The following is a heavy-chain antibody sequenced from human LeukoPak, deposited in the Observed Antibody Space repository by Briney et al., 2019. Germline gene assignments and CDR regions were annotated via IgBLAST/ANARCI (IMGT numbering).Heavy chain of an antibody. CDR3: ATDCSSTNCLNLDY. CDR2: ISSSGSTI. D-gene: IGHD2-2*01. Sequence: GGSLRPSCAASGFTFSDYYMSWIRQAPGKGLEWVSYISSSGSTIYYADSVKGRFTISRDNAKNSLYLQMNSLRAEDTAVYYCATDCSSTNCLNLDYWGQGTLVTVSS. CDR1: GFTFSDYY. V-gene: IGHV3-11*01. J-gene: IGHJ4*02.